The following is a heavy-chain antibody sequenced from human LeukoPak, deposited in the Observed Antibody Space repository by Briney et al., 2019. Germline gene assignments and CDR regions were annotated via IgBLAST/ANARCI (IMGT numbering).Heavy chain of an antibody. V-gene: IGHV3-49*04. CDR1: GFTFGDYA. J-gene: IGHJ4*02. CDR2: IRSKAYGGTT. Sequence: GGSLRLSCTASGFTFGDYAMSWVRQAPGKGLEWVGFIRSKAYGGTTEYAASVKGRFTIPRDDSKSIAYLQMNSLKTEDTAVYYCTSFHYYDSSGSLDYWGQGTLVTVSS. D-gene: IGHD3-22*01. CDR3: TSFHYYDSSGSLDY.